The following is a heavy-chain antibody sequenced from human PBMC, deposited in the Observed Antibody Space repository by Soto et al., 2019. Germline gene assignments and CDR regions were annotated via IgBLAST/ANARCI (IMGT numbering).Heavy chain of an antibody. Sequence: QVQLVQSGAEEKKPGASVKVSCKASGYTFTSYAMHWVRQAPGQRLEWMGWINAGNGNTKYSQKFQGRVTITRDTSASTASMELSSLRSEDTAVYYCASSATTADYYSGMDVWGQGTTVTVSS. D-gene: IGHD1-26*01. CDR3: ASSATTADYYSGMDV. CDR1: GYTFTSYA. CDR2: INAGNGNT. V-gene: IGHV1-3*05. J-gene: IGHJ6*02.